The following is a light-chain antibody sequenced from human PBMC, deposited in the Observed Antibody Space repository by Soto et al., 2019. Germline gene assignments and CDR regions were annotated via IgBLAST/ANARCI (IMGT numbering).Light chain of an antibody. CDR1: SSDIAGYNY. CDR2: EVT. J-gene: IGLJ2*01. V-gene: IGLV2-8*01. CDR3: SSYLAGNQVV. Sequence: QSALTQPPSASGSPGQSVAISCTGTSSDIAGYNYVSWYQQHPGRAPKLIIYEVTKRPSGVPDRFSASKSGNTASLTVSGLQTEDEADYYGSSYLAGNQVVFGGGTKLTVL.